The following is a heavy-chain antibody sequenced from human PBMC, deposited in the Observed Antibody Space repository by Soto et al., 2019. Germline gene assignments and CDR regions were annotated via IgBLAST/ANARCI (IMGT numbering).Heavy chain of an antibody. Sequence: SGPTLVNPTETLTLTCTVSGFSLSNARMGVSWIRQPPGKALEWLAHIFSNDEKSHSTSLKSRLTISKDTSKSQVVLTMTNMDPVDTATYYCARPYYYDSSGYYNAFDIWGQGTMVTVSS. CDR2: IFSNDEK. CDR1: GFSLSNARMG. V-gene: IGHV2-26*01. CDR3: ARPYYYDSSGYYNAFDI. D-gene: IGHD3-22*01. J-gene: IGHJ3*02.